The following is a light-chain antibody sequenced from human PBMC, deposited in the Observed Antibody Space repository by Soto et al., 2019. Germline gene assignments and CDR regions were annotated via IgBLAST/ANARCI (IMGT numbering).Light chain of an antibody. CDR2: GAS. CDR1: QSVSSN. Sequence: EIVMTQSPAILSVSPGERATLSCRASQSVSSNLAWYQQKPGQAPRLLIYGASTRATGIPARFSDSGSGTEFTLTISSLQSEDFAVYYCQQYNNWPPLTFGGGTKVEIK. V-gene: IGKV3-15*01. J-gene: IGKJ4*01. CDR3: QQYNNWPPLT.